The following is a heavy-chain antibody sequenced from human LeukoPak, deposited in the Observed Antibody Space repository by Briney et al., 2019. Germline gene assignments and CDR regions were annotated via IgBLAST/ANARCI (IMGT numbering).Heavy chain of an antibody. CDR3: ARDASALY. V-gene: IGHV3-7*01. CDR2: IKPDGSEQ. D-gene: IGHD6-19*01. Sequence: GGSLRLSCAASGFTFSSYGMHWVRQAPGKGLEWVATIKPDGSEQYYLDSVKGRFTISRDNARDSLYLQMNSLRDDDTSVYYCARDASALYWGRGTPVTVSS. J-gene: IGHJ4*02. CDR1: GFTFSSYG.